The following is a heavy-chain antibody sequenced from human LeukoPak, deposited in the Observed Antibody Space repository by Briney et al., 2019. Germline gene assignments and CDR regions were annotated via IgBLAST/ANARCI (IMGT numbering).Heavy chain of an antibody. Sequence: ASVKVSCKASGGTFSSYAISWVRQAPGQGLEWMGGIIPIFGTANYAQKFQGRVTITADESTSTAYMELSSLRSEDTAVYYCARDFGGIGSGSYVDYWGQGTLVTVSS. CDR2: IIPIFGTA. V-gene: IGHV1-69*13. CDR3: ARDFGGIGSGSYVDY. D-gene: IGHD3-10*01. J-gene: IGHJ4*02. CDR1: GGTFSSYA.